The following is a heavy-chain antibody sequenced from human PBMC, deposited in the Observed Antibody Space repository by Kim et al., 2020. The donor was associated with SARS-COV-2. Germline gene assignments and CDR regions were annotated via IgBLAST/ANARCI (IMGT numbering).Heavy chain of an antibody. V-gene: IGHV3-11*06. J-gene: IGHJ4*02. CDR3: ASVVLGATDYYDY. CDR1: GFTFSDYY. Sequence: GGSLRLSCAASGFTFSDYYMSWIRQAPGKGLEWISYISGSSTYTNFADSVTGRFTISRDNAKNSLYLHMNSLRADDTAVYYCASVVLGATDYYDYWGPG. CDR2: ISGSSTYT. D-gene: IGHD1-26*01.